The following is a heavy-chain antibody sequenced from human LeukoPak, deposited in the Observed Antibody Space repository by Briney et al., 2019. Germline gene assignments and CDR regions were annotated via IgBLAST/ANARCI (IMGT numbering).Heavy chain of an antibody. CDR2: IYTSGGT. CDR1: GGSVSSYY. J-gene: IGHJ6*03. V-gene: IGHV4-4*09. CDR3: ARRHHYYYYMDV. Sequence: SETLSLTCSVSGGSVSSYYWTWIRQPPGKGLEWIGYIYTSGGTNYNPSLSSRVTISVDTSNNQFSLILNSMTAADTAVYYCARRHHYYYYMDVWGKGTTVTVSS.